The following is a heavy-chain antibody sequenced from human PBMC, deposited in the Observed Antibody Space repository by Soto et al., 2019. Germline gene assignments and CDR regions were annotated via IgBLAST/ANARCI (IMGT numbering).Heavy chain of an antibody. CDR1: GFAFSSYA. CDR2: ISGSGGST. V-gene: IGHV3-23*01. J-gene: IGHJ4*02. D-gene: IGHD3-3*01. CDR3: AKFFGVLITQPYYFDY. Sequence: SLRLSCAASGFAFSSYAVSWVRQAPGKGLEWVSVISGSGGSTYYADSVKGRFTISRDNSKNTLYLQMNSLRAEDTAVYYCAKFFGVLITQPYYFDYWGQGTLVTVSS.